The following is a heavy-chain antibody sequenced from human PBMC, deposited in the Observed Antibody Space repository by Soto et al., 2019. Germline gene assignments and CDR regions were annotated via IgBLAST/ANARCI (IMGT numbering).Heavy chain of an antibody. Sequence: QVQLVQSGAEVKKPGTSVRISCKTSGYTFSNYDINWVRQAAGQGLEWMGWMNPKSGYTGSARNFQGRVTMTRDTSMTTAYMELSSLRSADTAMYYCARAMGSVDFWGQGTLVTVSS. CDR3: ARAMGSVDF. CDR1: GYTFSNYD. CDR2: MNPKSGYT. V-gene: IGHV1-8*01. D-gene: IGHD1-26*01. J-gene: IGHJ4*02.